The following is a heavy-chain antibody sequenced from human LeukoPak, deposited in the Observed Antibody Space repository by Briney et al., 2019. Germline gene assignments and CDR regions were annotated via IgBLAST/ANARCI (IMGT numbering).Heavy chain of an antibody. V-gene: IGHV3-21*01. J-gene: IGHJ5*02. CDR3: ARDGVAAADYNWFDP. Sequence: GGSLRLSCAASVFTFSSYSMNWVRQAPGKGLEWVSSISSSSSYIYYADSVKGRFTISRDNAKNSLYLQMNSLRAEDTAVYYCARDGVAAADYNWFDPWGQGTLVTVSS. CDR1: VFTFSSYS. CDR2: ISSSSSYI. D-gene: IGHD6-13*01.